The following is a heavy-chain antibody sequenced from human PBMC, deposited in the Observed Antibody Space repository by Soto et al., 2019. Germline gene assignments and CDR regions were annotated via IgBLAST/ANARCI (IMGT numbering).Heavy chain of an antibody. CDR3: ARHESSRDVDTAMVSYYYYGMDV. CDR2: IYYSGST. J-gene: IGHJ6*02. D-gene: IGHD5-18*01. CDR1: GGSISSGDYY. V-gene: IGHV4-30-4*01. Sequence: SETVSLTCTVSGGSISSGDYYWSWIRQPPGKGLEWIGYIYYSGSTYYNPSLKSRVTISVDTSKNQLSLKLSSVTAADTAVYYCARHESSRDVDTAMVSYYYYGMDVWGQGTTVTVSS.